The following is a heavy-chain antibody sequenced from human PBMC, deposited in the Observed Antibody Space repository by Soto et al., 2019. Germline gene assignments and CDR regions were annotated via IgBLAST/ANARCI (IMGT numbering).Heavy chain of an antibody. D-gene: IGHD1-26*01. V-gene: IGHV4-31*03. CDR2: IHYSGIT. CDR1: GGSISSGAYY. Sequence: QVQLQESGPGLLKPSETLSLTCTVSGGSISSGAYYWSWIRQHPGKGLEWIGYIHYSGITQYNPSLKSRLTIAVETARNQFSLRLTSVTAADTAVYYCARDQVGGTPGFDWWGQGTLVTVSS. J-gene: IGHJ4*02. CDR3: ARDQVGGTPGFDW.